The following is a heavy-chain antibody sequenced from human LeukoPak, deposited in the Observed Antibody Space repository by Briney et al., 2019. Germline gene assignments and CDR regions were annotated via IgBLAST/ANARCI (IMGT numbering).Heavy chain of an antibody. V-gene: IGHV1-69*05. CDR1: GGTFSSYA. D-gene: IGHD3-22*01. CDR3: ATDGYDSSGYYDAFDI. J-gene: IGHJ3*02. CDR2: IIPIFGTA. Sequence: SVKVSCKASGGTFSSYAISWVRQAPGQGLEWMGGIIPIFGTANYAQKFQGRVTITTDESTSTAYMELSSLRSEDTAVYYCATDGYDSSGYYDAFDIWGQGTMVTVSS.